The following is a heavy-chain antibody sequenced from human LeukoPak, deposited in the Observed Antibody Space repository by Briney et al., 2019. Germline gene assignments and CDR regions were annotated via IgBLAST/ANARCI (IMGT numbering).Heavy chain of an antibody. V-gene: IGHV3-7*03. Sequence: GGSLRLSCAASGFTFRNYWMSWVRQAPGTGLEWVANIKQDGSDRNYVASVRGRFTISRDNAESSLFLQMNSLRAEDTAVYYCVRNLAVAGTCFDSWGQGTLVTVSS. CDR2: IKQDGSDR. D-gene: IGHD6-19*01. J-gene: IGHJ4*02. CDR3: VRNLAVAGTCFDS. CDR1: GFTFRNYW.